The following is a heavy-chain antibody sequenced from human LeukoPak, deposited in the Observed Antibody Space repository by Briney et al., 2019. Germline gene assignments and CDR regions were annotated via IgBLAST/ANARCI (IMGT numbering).Heavy chain of an antibody. D-gene: IGHD6-19*01. CDR1: GYSFSSHD. J-gene: IGHJ4*02. CDR3: ARVPQWLVGLYYFDY. Sequence: ASVKVSCKASGYSFSSHDINWVRQATGQGLEWMGRINPNSGGTNYAQKFQGRVTMTRDTSISTAYMELSRLRSDDTAVYYCARVPQWLVGLYYFDYWGQGTLVTVSS. V-gene: IGHV1-2*06. CDR2: INPNSGGT.